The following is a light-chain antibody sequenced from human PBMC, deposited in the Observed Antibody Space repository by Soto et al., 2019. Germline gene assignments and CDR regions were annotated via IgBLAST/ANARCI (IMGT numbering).Light chain of an antibody. CDR2: EVT. J-gene: IGLJ1*01. CDR1: STDVGGYNY. CDR3: VSYSSTDTPFV. Sequence: QSALAQPSSVSGSPGQSITISCTGTSTDVGGYNYVSWYQHHSGKAPKLLIYEVTNRPSGISDRFSGSKSVNTASLTISGLQAEDKSDYYCVSYSSTDTPFVFGTGTKLTVL. V-gene: IGLV2-14*01.